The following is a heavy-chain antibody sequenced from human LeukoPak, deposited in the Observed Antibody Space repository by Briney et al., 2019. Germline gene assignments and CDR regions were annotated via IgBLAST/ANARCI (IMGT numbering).Heavy chain of an antibody. D-gene: IGHD3-3*01. J-gene: IGHJ6*02. V-gene: IGHV4-31*03. CDR2: IYYSGST. CDR1: GGSISSGGYY. Sequence: NTSQTLSLTCTVSGGSISSGGYYWRWIRQHPGKGLEWIGYIYYSGSTYYNPSLKSRVTISVDTSKNQFSLKLSSVTAADTAVYYCARDRFYYYDFWSGYSNPGPGYYYGMDVWGQGTTVTVSS. CDR3: ARDRFYYYDFWSGYSNPGPGYYYGMDV.